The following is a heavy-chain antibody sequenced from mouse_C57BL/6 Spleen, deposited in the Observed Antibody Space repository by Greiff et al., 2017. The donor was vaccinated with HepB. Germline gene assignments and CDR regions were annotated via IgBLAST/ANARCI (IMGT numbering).Heavy chain of an antibody. V-gene: IGHV1-85*01. J-gene: IGHJ1*03. CDR3: ARPHGSSYWYFDV. CDR1: GYTFTSYD. CDR2: IYPRDGST. D-gene: IGHD1-1*01. Sequence: VQLQQSGPELVKPGASVKLSCKASGYTFTSYDINWVKQRPGQGLEWIGWIYPRDGSTKYNEKFKGKATLTVDTSSSTAYMELHSLTSEDSAVYFCARPHGSSYWYFDVGGTGTTVTVSS.